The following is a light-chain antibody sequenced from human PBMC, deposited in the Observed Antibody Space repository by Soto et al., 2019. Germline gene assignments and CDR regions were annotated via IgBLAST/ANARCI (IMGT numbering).Light chain of an antibody. J-gene: IGKJ2*01. V-gene: IGKV1-5*03. CDR1: QSISSW. CDR2: KAS. Sequence: DIQMTQSPSTLSASVGDRVTITCRASQSISSWLAWYQQKPGKAPKLLIYKASSLESGVPSRFSGSGSGTEFTLTISSLQPEDFATYYRQQYNSYYTFGQGTKVDIK. CDR3: QQYNSYYT.